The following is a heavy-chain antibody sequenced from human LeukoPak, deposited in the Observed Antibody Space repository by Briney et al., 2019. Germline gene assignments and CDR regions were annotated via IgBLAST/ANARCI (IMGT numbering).Heavy chain of an antibody. CDR3: ATDKSYYDSRTHQGFDY. Sequence: PGGSLRLSCAASGFPFSIYAMHWVRQAPGKGLEWLAVTTHDGGNKYYVDSVKGRFTISRDNSKNTLYLEMNSLRAEDTAVYYCATDKSYYDSRTHQGFDYWGQGTLVTVSS. D-gene: IGHD3-10*01. CDR1: GFPFSIYA. J-gene: IGHJ4*02. CDR2: TTHDGGNK. V-gene: IGHV3-30*01.